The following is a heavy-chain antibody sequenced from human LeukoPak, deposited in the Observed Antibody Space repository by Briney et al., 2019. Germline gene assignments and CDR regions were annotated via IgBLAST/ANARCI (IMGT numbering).Heavy chain of an antibody. CDR1: GGTFSSYA. J-gene: IGHJ6*02. Sequence: SVKVSCKASGGTFSSYAISWVRQAPGQGLEWMGGIIPIFGTANYAQKFQGRVTITADESTSTAYMELSSLRSEDTAVYYCARDGKGYCSSTSCPYDYYYYGMDVWGQGTTVTVSS. D-gene: IGHD2-2*01. V-gene: IGHV1-69*13. CDR3: ARDGKGYCSSTSCPYDYYYYGMDV. CDR2: IIPIFGTA.